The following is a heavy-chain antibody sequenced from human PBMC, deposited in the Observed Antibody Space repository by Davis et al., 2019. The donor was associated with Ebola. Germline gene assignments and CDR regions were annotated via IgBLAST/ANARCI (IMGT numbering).Heavy chain of an antibody. J-gene: IGHJ4*02. V-gene: IGHV4-59*06. D-gene: IGHD3-22*01. Sequence: SETLSLTCTVSGGSISSYYWSWIRQPPGKGLEWIGYIYYSGSTYYNPSLKSRVSISVDTSKSQFSLKVRSVTAADTAVYYCARVTTYYYDSSGYSKSYYFDYWGQGTLVTVSS. CDR1: GGSISSYY. CDR2: IYYSGST. CDR3: ARVTTYYYDSSGYSKSYYFDY.